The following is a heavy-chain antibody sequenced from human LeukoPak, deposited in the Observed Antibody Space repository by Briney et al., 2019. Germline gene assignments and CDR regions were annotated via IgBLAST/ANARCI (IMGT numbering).Heavy chain of an antibody. Sequence: ASVKVSCKASGYTFTGYYMHWVRQAPGLGLEWMGWMNPNSGGTNYAQKFQGRVTMTRDTSISTAYMELSRLRSDDTAVYYCARAAFLEWLLPRDYYYYMDVWGKGTTVTVSS. CDR2: MNPNSGGT. CDR1: GYTFTGYY. V-gene: IGHV1-2*02. CDR3: ARAAFLEWLLPRDYYYYMDV. D-gene: IGHD3-3*01. J-gene: IGHJ6*03.